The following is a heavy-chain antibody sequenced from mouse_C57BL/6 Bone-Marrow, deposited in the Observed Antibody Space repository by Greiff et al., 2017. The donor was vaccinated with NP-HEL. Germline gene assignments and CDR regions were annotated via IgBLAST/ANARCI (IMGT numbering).Heavy chain of an antibody. V-gene: IGHV1-52*01. CDR3: ARGYYGSPLNFDY. Sequence: QVQLQQPGAELVRPGSSVKLSCKASGYTFTSYWMHWVKQRPIQGLEWIGNIDPSDSETHYNQKFKDKATLTVDKSSSTAYMQLSSLTSEDSAVYYCARGYYGSPLNFDYWGQGTTLTVSS. J-gene: IGHJ2*01. D-gene: IGHD1-1*01. CDR2: IDPSDSET. CDR1: GYTFTSYW.